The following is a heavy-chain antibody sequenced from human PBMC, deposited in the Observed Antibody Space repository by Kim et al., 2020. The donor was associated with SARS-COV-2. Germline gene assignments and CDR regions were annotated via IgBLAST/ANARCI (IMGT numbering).Heavy chain of an antibody. CDR3: ARDVLGYCIGGACFLFDS. D-gene: IGHD2-15*01. J-gene: IGHJ5*01. Sequence: VKGRFTISRDNAKGSLYLQMNSLTDEDTAVYYCARDVLGYCIGGACFLFDSWGQGTLVTVSS. V-gene: IGHV3-48*02.